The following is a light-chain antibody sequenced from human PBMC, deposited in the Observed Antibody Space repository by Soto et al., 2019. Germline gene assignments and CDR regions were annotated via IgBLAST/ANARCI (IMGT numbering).Light chain of an antibody. CDR3: QQYKNWPRT. Sequence: ETVMTQSPATLSVSPGESATVSCRASQSVSTNLAWYQQKPGQAPRLLIYGASTRVTGMPGRFSGSGSGTEFTLTISSLQSEDSAVYYFQQYKNWPRTFGQGTKVEIK. CDR2: GAS. CDR1: QSVSTN. V-gene: IGKV3-15*01. J-gene: IGKJ1*01.